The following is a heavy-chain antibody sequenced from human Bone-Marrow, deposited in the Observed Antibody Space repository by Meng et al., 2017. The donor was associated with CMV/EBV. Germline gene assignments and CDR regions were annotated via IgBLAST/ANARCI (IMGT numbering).Heavy chain of an antibody. Sequence: GGSLRLSCAASGFSLKSNPLHWVRQTPGKGLEWLAVSSPDGNGKNYPDSVKGRFTISRDNSKNTLYLQMNSLRAEDTAVYYCARFEGGWFDPWGQGILVTVSS. CDR3: ARFEGGWFDP. D-gene: IGHD3-16*01. V-gene: IGHV3-30*14. CDR1: GFSLKSNP. CDR2: SSPDGNGK. J-gene: IGHJ5*02.